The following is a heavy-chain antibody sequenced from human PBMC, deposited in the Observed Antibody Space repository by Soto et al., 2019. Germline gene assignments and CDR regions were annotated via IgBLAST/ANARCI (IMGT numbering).Heavy chain of an antibody. Sequence: QEQLVQSGAEVKKPGASVKVSCKASGYTLTGYYIPWVRQAPGQGREWLGWINPNSGGTKFAQKFQGWVTLTRDTSLSTAYMELSRLTSDDTAVYYCARAGYCTKTNCYPYDGMDVWGQGTTVTVSS. V-gene: IGHV1-2*04. CDR2: INPNSGGT. D-gene: IGHD2-2*01. CDR3: ARAGYCTKTNCYPYDGMDV. J-gene: IGHJ6*02. CDR1: GYTLTGYY.